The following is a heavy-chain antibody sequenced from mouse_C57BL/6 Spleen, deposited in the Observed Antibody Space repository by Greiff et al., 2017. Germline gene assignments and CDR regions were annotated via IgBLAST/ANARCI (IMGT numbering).Heavy chain of an antibody. D-gene: IGHD2-2*01. CDR2: IYPSDSET. V-gene: IGHV1-61*01. CDR1: GYTFTSYW. CDR3: ATIYYGYDGYAMDY. J-gene: IGHJ4*01. Sequence: VQLQQSGAELVRPGSSVKLSCKASGYTFTSYWMDWVKQRPGQGLEWIGNIYPSDSETHYNQKFKDKATLTVDKSSSTAYMQLSSLTSEDSAVYYCATIYYGYDGYAMDYWGQGTSVTVSS.